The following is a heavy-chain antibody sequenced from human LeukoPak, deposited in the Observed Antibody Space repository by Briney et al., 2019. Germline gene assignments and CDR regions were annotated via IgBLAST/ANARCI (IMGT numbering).Heavy chain of an antibody. V-gene: IGHV1-69*01. Sequence: GASVKVSCKASGGTFSSYAISWVRQAPGQGLEWMGGIIPIFGTANYAQKFPGRVTITADESTSTAYMELSSLRSDDTAVYYCARGCSSTSCYADYYYYGMDVWGKGTTVTVPS. CDR1: GGTFSSYA. J-gene: IGHJ6*04. D-gene: IGHD2-2*01. CDR3: ARGCSSTSCYADYYYYGMDV. CDR2: IIPIFGTA.